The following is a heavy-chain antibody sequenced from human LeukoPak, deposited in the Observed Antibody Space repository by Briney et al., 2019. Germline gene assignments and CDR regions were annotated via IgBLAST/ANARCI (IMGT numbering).Heavy chain of an antibody. CDR1: GFTLSSYS. CDR2: IRYDGSNK. J-gene: IGHJ4*02. CDR3: AKESLVLRYFDWLPPLGY. Sequence: GGSLRLSCAASGFTLSSYSMHWIRQAPGKGLEWVTFIRYDGSNKYYADSLKGRFTISRDNSKNTLYLQMNSLRAEDTAVYYCAKESLVLRYFDWLPPLGYWGQGTLVTVSS. D-gene: IGHD3-9*01. V-gene: IGHV3-30*02.